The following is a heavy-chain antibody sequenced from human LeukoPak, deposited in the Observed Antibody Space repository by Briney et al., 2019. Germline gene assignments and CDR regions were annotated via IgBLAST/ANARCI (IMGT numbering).Heavy chain of an antibody. Sequence: GGSLRLSCTASGFTFSNSWMYWVRQAPGKGLDFLANIRHDGTETYYGGSVKGRFTISRDNANNALYLQMNSLRVEDTAVYYCARGRVGHTGNFDYWGQGTLVTVS. D-gene: IGHD1-26*01. CDR1: GFTFSNSW. V-gene: IGHV3-7*04. CDR3: ARGRVGHTGNFDY. J-gene: IGHJ4*02. CDR2: IRHDGTET.